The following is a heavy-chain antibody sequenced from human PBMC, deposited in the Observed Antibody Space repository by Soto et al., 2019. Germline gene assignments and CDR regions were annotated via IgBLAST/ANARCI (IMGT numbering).Heavy chain of an antibody. CDR3: ARGSPLRLGELSLMSYYFDY. CDR1: GFTFSSYW. V-gene: IGHV3-7*01. D-gene: IGHD3-16*02. J-gene: IGHJ4*02. CDR2: IKQDGSEK. Sequence: GGSLRLSCAASGFTFSSYWMSWVRQAPGKGLEWVANIKQDGSEKYYVDSVKGRFTISRDNAKNSLYLQMNSLRAEDTAVYYCARGSPLRLGELSLMSYYFDYWGQGT.